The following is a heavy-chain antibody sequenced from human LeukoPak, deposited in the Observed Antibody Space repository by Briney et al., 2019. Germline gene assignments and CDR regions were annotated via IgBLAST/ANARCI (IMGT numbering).Heavy chain of an antibody. CDR1: GYTFTVYY. CDR3: ARHYDFWSGYLSGFDY. J-gene: IGHJ4*02. V-gene: IGHV1-2*02. CDR2: INPNSGGT. Sequence: GASVKVSCKASGYTFTVYYMHWVRQAPGQGLEWMGWINPNSGGTNYAQKFQGRVTMTRDMSISTAYMELSRLRSDDTAMYYCARHYDFWSGYLSGFDYWGQGTLVTVSS. D-gene: IGHD3-3*01.